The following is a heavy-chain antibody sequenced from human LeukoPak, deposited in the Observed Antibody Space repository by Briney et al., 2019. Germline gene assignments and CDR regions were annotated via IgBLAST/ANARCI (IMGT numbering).Heavy chain of an antibody. CDR1: GYTFTSYD. CDR2: MNPNSGNT. V-gene: IGHV1-8*01. J-gene: IGHJ4*02. CDR3: ARMSGELRYFDWLYYFDY. Sequence: GASVKVSCKASGYTFTSYDINWVRQAPGQGLEWMGWMNPNSGNTGYAQTFQGRVTMTRNTSISTAYMELSSLRSEDTAVYYCARMSGELRYFDWLYYFDYWGQGTLVTVSS. D-gene: IGHD3-9*01.